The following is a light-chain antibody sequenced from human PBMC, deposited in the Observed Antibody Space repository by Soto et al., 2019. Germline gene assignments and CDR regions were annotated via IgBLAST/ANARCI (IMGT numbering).Light chain of an antibody. CDR1: RDLSGW. Sequence: GDRVTITCRASRDLSGWLAWYQQKPGKAPKLLISAASSLQSGVPSRFSGSGSGTDFTLTITSLQPEEFATYYCQQSHSIPWTVGQGTKVDIK. CDR2: AAS. CDR3: QQSHSIPWT. V-gene: IGKV1-12*01. J-gene: IGKJ1*01.